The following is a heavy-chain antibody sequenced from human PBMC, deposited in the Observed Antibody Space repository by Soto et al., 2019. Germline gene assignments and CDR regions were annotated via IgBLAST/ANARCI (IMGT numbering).Heavy chain of an antibody. Sequence: QVQLQESGPGLVKPSETLSLTCTVSGGSVSSGCYYWSWIRQPPGKGLEWVGYIYYSGSTNYNPSFKSRGTMAVDTSKNQYSPNLSSVTAADTAVYYCAREGRGDYFCGMDVWGQGTTIIVSS. CDR2: IYYSGST. CDR3: AREGRGDYFCGMDV. J-gene: IGHJ6*02. D-gene: IGHD3-10*01. CDR1: GGSVSSGCYY. V-gene: IGHV4-61*01.